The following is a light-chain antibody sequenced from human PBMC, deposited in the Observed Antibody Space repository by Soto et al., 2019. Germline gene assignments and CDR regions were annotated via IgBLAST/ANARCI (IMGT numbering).Light chain of an antibody. CDR2: AAS. J-gene: IGKJ5*01. CDR3: QQSYSSPIT. V-gene: IGKV1-39*01. Sequence: IQMTQSPSTLSGSVRAHDTITCRASQTISSWLAWYQQLPGKAPKLLIFAASGLQSGVPSRFSGSGSGTDFTLTISSLQPEDFATYYCQQSYSSPITFGQGTRLEIK. CDR1: QTISSW.